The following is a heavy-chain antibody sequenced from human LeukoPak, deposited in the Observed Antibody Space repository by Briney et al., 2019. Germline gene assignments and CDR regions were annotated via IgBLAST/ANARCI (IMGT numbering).Heavy chain of an antibody. V-gene: IGHV4-59*01. CDR3: ARAPPSTSGTYRRYFDY. D-gene: IGHD3-10*01. CDR2: IYYSGST. J-gene: IGHJ4*02. CDR1: GGSINSYY. Sequence: SETLSLTCTVSGGSINSYYWSWIRQPPGKGLEWIGYIYYSGSTNYNPSLKSRVTISVDSSKNQFSLRLTSVPAADTAVYYCARAPPSTSGTYRRYFDYWGQGTLVTVSS.